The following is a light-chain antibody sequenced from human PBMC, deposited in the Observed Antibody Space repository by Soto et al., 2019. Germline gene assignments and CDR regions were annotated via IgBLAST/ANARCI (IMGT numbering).Light chain of an antibody. CDR2: DAS. CDR1: QSISSY. CDR3: QQRSDWLT. Sequence: EIVLTQSPATLSFSPGERATLSCRASQSISSYLAWYQQKPGQAPRLLIYDASNRAIGIPARFSGSGSGTDFTLTISSLEPEDFAVYYCQQRSDWLTFGGGTKVDIK. J-gene: IGKJ4*01. V-gene: IGKV3-11*01.